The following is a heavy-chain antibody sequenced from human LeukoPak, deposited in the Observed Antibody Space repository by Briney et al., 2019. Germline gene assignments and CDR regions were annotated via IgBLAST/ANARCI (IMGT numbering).Heavy chain of an antibody. CDR3: ARGSYGEMATQPAFDI. Sequence: GESLKISCKGSGYTFTGYYMHWVRQAPGQGLEWMGWINPNSGGTNYAQKFQGRVTMTRDTSISTAYMELRSLRSDDTAVYYCARGSYGEMATQPAFDIWGQGTMVTVSS. D-gene: IGHD5-24*01. CDR2: INPNSGGT. CDR1: GYTFTGYY. J-gene: IGHJ3*02. V-gene: IGHV1-2*02.